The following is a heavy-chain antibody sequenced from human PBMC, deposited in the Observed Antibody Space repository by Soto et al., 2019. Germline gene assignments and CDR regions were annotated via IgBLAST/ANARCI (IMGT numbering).Heavy chain of an antibody. CDR1: GFILSSYE. CDR2: ISSSGSTT. Sequence: GGSLRLSCAASGFILSSYEMNWVRRAPGKGLEWVSYISSSGSTTYYADSVKGRFTISRDNAKNSLYLQMNSLRAEDTAVYYCASVPYGHPFDYWGQGTLVTVSS. D-gene: IGHD4-17*01. CDR3: ASVPYGHPFDY. V-gene: IGHV3-48*03. J-gene: IGHJ4*02.